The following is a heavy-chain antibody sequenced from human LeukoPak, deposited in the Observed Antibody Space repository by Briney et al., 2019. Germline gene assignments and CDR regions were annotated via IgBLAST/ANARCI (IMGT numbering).Heavy chain of an antibody. D-gene: IGHD3-3*01. V-gene: IGHV1-18*01. CDR1: GYTFTSYV. CDR2: ISAYNGNT. CDR3: ARDCGYYDFWSGYYYYGMDV. Sequence: GASVKVSCKASGYTFTSYVISWVRQAPGQGLEWMGWISAYNGNTNYAQKLQGRVTMTTDTSTSTAYMELRSLRSDDTAVYYCARDCGYYDFWSGYYYYGMDVWGQGTTVTVSS. J-gene: IGHJ6*02.